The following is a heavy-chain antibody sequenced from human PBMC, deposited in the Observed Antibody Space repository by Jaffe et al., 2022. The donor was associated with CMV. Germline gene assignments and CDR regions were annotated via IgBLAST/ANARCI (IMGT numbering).Heavy chain of an antibody. D-gene: IGHD3-10*01. V-gene: IGHV1-69*06. J-gene: IGHJ6*02. CDR3: ARDFRGDGYNLYHHFDMDV. CDR1: GYSFSTHA. CDR2: IIPISGTG. Sequence: QVQLVQSGAEVKKPGSSVKVSCKAFGYSFSTHAISWVRRAPGQGLEWMGGIIPISGTGTHSPRFNGRITILADTATTTVTMELTRLRSDDTAIYYCARDFRGDGYNLYHHFDMDVWGQGTTVIVSS.